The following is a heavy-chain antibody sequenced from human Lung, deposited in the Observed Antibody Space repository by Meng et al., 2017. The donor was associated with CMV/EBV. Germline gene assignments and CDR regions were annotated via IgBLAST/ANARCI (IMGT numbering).Heavy chain of an antibody. V-gene: IGHV3-30*02. Sequence: GESXKISXAASGFTFSSYGMHWVRQAPGKGLEWVAFVRYDGSNKYYADSVKGRFTISRDNSKNTLYLQMNSLRAEDTAVYYCAKESPLDDSSESRGNWFDHWGQGXLVTVSS. CDR3: AKESPLDDSSESRGNWFDH. J-gene: IGHJ5*02. CDR1: GFTFSSYG. D-gene: IGHD6-25*01. CDR2: VRYDGSNK.